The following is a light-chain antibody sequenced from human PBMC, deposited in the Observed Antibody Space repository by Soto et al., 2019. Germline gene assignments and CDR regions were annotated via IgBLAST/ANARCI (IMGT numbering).Light chain of an antibody. J-gene: IGKJ2*01. Sequence: ELVMTQSHSSLSASPGERATLSCRASQNIRSSLAWYQQRPGQAPRLLIYDASTRATGIPPRFSGGGSGTEFTVTISSLQSEDFAIYYCQQYDIWPPYTLGQGTKVDI. CDR2: DAS. CDR1: QNIRSS. CDR3: QQYDIWPPYT. V-gene: IGKV3-15*01.